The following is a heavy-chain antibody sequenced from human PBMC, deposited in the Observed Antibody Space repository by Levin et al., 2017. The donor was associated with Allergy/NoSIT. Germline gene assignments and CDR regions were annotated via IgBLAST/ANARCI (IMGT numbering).Heavy chain of an antibody. CDR2: INHSGST. Sequence: SETLSLTCAVYGGSFSGYYWSWIRQPPGKGLEWIGEINHSGSTNYNPSLKSRVTISVDTSKNQFSLKLSSVTAADTAVYYCARGLVRGLRTHFDYWGQGTLVTVSS. CDR3: ARGLVRGLRTHFDY. D-gene: IGHD3-10*01. J-gene: IGHJ4*02. V-gene: IGHV4-34*01. CDR1: GGSFSGYY.